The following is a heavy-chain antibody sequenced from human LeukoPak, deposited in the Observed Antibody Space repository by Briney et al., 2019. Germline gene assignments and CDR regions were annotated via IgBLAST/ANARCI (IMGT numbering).Heavy chain of an antibody. J-gene: IGHJ6*03. Sequence: SETLSLTCTVSGGSISSHYWSWIRQPPGKGLEWIGYIYYSGSTNYNPSLKSRVTISVDTSKNQFSLKLSSVTAADTAVYYCARSELRHYYYYMDVWGKGTTVTVSS. CDR3: ARSELRHYYYYMDV. D-gene: IGHD1-7*01. V-gene: IGHV4-59*11. CDR2: IYYSGST. CDR1: GGSISSHY.